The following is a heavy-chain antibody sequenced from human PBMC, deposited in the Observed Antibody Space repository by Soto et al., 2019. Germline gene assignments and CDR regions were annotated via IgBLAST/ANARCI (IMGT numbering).Heavy chain of an antibody. V-gene: IGHV3-30*18. CDR1: GFTFSSYG. CDR3: AKDAAPPYYYDSSGLDY. CDR2: ISYDGSNK. Sequence: GGSLRLSCAASGFTFSSYGMHWVRQAPGKGLEWVAVISYDGSNKYYADSVKGRFTISRDNSKNTLYLQMNSLRAEDTAVYYCAKDAAPPYYYDSSGLDYWGQGTLVTV. D-gene: IGHD3-22*01. J-gene: IGHJ4*02.